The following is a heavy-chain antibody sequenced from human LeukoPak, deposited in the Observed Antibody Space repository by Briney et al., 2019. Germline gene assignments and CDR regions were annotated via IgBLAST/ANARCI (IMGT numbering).Heavy chain of an antibody. D-gene: IGHD2-2*01. CDR2: INHSGST. J-gene: IGHJ6*03. V-gene: IGHV4-34*01. CDR1: GGSFSGYY. CDR3: ASLVPTRYCSSTSCYRSYYYYYYMDV. Sequence: SETLSLTCAVYGGSFSGYYWSWIRQPPGKGLEWIGEINHSGSTNYNPSLKSRVTISVDTSKNQFSLKLSSVTAADTAVYYCASLVPTRYCSSTSCYRSYYYYYYMDVWGKGTTVTVSS.